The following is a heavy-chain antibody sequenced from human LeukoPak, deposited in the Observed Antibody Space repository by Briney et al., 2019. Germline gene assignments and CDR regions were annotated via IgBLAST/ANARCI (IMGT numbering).Heavy chain of an antibody. CDR3: ARYESGSMYDY. D-gene: IGHD3-10*01. J-gene: IGHJ4*02. CDR2: IYYSGST. V-gene: IGHV4-31*03. Sequence: SETLSLTCTVSGGSISSGGYYWSWIRQHPGKGLEWIGYIYYSGSTYYNPSLKSRVTISIDTSKNQFSLKLSSVTAADTAVYYCARYESGSMYDYWGQGTLVTVSS. CDR1: GGSISSGGYY.